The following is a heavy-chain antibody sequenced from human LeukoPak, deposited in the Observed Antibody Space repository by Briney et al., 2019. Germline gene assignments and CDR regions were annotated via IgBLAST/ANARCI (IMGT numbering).Heavy chain of an antibody. V-gene: IGHV3-74*01. CDR2: INGDGGST. CDR3: VREGAVADFDC. CDR1: GFTFSNYW. Sequence: GGSLRLSCAASGFTFSNYWMNWVRQAPGKGLVWVSRINGDGGSTRYADSVKGRFTISRDNAKNTLFLQMDSLRAEDTAVYYCVREGAVADFDCWGQGTLVTVSS. D-gene: IGHD6-19*01. J-gene: IGHJ4*02.